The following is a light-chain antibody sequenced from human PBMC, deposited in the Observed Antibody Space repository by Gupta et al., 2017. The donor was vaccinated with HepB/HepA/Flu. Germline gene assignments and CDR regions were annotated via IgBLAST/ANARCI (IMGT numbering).Light chain of an antibody. J-gene: IGKJ1*01. CDR3: QQYNNYPWT. V-gene: IGKV1-5*03. CDR1: QNTGYW. Sequence: IQMTQSPSTLSASVGDRVTITCRASQNTGYWLAWFQQKPGKAPNLLISKTSTLESGVPSRFSGSGSGTEFTLTISSLQTDDFATYYCQQYNNYPWTFGQGTKVEIK. CDR2: KTS.